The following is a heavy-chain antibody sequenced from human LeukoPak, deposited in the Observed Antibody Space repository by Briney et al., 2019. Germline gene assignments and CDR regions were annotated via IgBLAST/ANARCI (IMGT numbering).Heavy chain of an antibody. CDR1: GGSFSGYY. CDR3: ARLMATIPNYYYYYMDV. Sequence: SETLSLTCAAYGGSFSGYYWSWIRQPPGKGLEWIGEINHSGSTNYNPSLKSRVTISVDTSKNQFSLKLSSVTAADTAVYYCARLMATIPNYYYYYMDVWGKGTTVTISS. D-gene: IGHD5-24*01. J-gene: IGHJ6*03. V-gene: IGHV4-34*01. CDR2: INHSGST.